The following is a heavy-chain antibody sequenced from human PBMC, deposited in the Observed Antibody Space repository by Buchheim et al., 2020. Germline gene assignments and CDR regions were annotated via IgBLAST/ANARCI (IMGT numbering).Heavy chain of an antibody. CDR2: INPSGGST. D-gene: IGHD2-15*01. V-gene: IGHV1-46*01. CDR3: ARTGGEYCSGGSCYSNNWFDP. CDR1: GYTFTSYY. J-gene: IGHJ5*02. Sequence: QVQLVQSGAEVKKPGASVKVSCKASGYTFTSYYMHWVRQAPGQGLEWMGIINPSGGSTSYAQKFQGRVTMTRDTSTSTAYMELSSLRSEDTAVYYCARTGGEYCSGGSCYSNNWFDPWGQGTL.